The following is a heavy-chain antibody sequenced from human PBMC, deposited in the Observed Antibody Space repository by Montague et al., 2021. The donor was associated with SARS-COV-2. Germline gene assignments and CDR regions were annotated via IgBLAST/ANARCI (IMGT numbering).Heavy chain of an antibody. Sequence: SETLSLTCTVSGASINSRYWSWIRQPPGKGLEWIGYYYSGSTKYNPSLKSRVTLSVDTSKNQFSVEVTSVTAADTAVYYCARQGGSNYGWLDPWGQGTLVTVSS. CDR3: ARQGGSNYGWLDP. CDR2: YYSGST. J-gene: IGHJ5*02. V-gene: IGHV4-59*08. D-gene: IGHD1-26*01. CDR1: GASINSRY.